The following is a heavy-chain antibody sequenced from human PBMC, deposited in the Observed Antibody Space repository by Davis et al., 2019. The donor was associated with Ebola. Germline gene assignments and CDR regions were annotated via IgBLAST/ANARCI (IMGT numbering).Heavy chain of an antibody. V-gene: IGHV3-53*01. CDR3: ARGGYSSGWSY. Sequence: GESLKISCAASGFTVSSNYMSWVRQAPGKGLEWVSVIYSGGSTYYADSVKGRFTISRDNSKNTLYLQMNSLRAEDTAVYYCARGGYSSGWSYWGQGTLVTVSS. J-gene: IGHJ4*02. CDR1: GFTVSSNY. D-gene: IGHD6-19*01. CDR2: IYSGGST.